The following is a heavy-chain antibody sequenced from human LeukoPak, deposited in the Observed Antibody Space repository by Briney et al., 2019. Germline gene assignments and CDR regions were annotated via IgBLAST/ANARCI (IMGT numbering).Heavy chain of an antibody. J-gene: IGHJ6*02. CDR1: GFTVSSNY. CDR2: IYSGGST. CDR3: ARDRSGRTYSYYGMDV. Sequence: GGSLRLSCAASGFTVSSNYMSWVRQAPGKGLEWVSVIYSGGSTYYADSVKGRFTISRDNSKNTLYLQMNSLRAEDTAVYYCARDRSGRTYSYYGMDVWGQGTTVTVSS. V-gene: IGHV3-66*02. D-gene: IGHD1-26*01.